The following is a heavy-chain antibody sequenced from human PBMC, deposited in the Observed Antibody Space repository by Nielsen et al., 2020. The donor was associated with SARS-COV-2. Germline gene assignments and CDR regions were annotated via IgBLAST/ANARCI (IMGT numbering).Heavy chain of an antibody. CDR2: ITNTGAE. V-gene: IGHV3-69-1*01. Sequence: GESLKISCAASGFTFSGYWMHWIRQTPGKGLEWISYITNTGAEYYADSVKGRFTISRDNAQSSLYLLMNNLRAEDTAVYYCASSGWLDYWGQGTRVTVSS. CDR1: GFTFSGYW. J-gene: IGHJ4*02. D-gene: IGHD6-19*01. CDR3: ASSGWLDY.